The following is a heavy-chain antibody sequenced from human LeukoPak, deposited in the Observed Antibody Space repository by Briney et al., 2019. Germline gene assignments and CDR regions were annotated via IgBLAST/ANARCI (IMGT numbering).Heavy chain of an antibody. D-gene: IGHD1-26*01. CDR2: IYYSGSS. CDR1: GGSISSGDYY. J-gene: IGHJ4*02. CDR3: ARGGSGSQYFDY. Sequence: SETLSLTCTVSGGSISSGDYYWSWIRQPPGKGLEWIGYIYYSGSSYYNPSLKSRVTISVDTSKNQLSLKLSSVTAADTAVYYCARGGSGSQYFDYCGQGTLVTVSS. V-gene: IGHV4-30-4*01.